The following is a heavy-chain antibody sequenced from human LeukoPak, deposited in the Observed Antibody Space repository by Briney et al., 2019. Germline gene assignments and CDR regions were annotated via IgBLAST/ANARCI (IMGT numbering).Heavy chain of an antibody. J-gene: IGHJ3*02. CDR1: GFTFSSYW. CDR3: AREPYSGYDYAHDAFDI. D-gene: IGHD5-12*01. CDR2: IKKDGSEK. V-gene: IGHV3-7*01. Sequence: GGSLRLSCAASGFTFSSYWMSWVRQAPGKGLEWVANIKKDGSEKYYVDSVKGRFTISRDNAKTSLYLQMNSLRAEDTAVYYCAREPYSGYDYAHDAFDIWGQGTMVTVSS.